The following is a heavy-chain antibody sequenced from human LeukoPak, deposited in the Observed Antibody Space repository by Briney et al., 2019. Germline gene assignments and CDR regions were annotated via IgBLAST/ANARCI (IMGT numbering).Heavy chain of an antibody. CDR2: IYYSGST. D-gene: IGHD5-18*01. CDR1: GGSISGYY. Sequence: SETLSLTCTVSGGSISGYYWSWIRQPPGKGLEWIGYIYYSGSTNYNPSLKSRVTISVDTSKNQFSLKLSSVTAADTAVYYCARSRLLAKSYYYYYMDVWGKGTTVTISS. V-gene: IGHV4-59*01. J-gene: IGHJ6*03. CDR3: ARSRLLAKSYYYYYMDV.